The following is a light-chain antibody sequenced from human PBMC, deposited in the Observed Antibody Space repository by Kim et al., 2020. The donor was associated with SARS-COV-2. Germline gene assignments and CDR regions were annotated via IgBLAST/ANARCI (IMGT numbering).Light chain of an antibody. CDR1: QSVSSY. J-gene: IGKJ2*01. Sequence: SVSPGESATLSCRASQSVSSYLAWYQQKPGQAPRLLIYDASKRATGIPARFSGSGSGTDFTLTISSLEPEDFAVYYCQQRSNWQYTFGQGTKLEI. CDR3: QQRSNWQYT. CDR2: DAS. V-gene: IGKV3-11*01.